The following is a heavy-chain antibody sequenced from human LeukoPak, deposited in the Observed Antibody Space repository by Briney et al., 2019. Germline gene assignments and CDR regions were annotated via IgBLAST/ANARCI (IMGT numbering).Heavy chain of an antibody. V-gene: IGHV3-21*01. D-gene: IGHD6-19*01. Sequence: NPGGSLRLSCAASGFTFSSCSMNWVRQAPGKGLEWVSSISSSSSYIYYADSVKGRFTISRDNAKNSLYLQMNSLRAEDTAVYYCARAGVAGTEGHFDYWGQGTLVTVSS. CDR3: ARAGVAGTEGHFDY. CDR2: ISSSSSYI. J-gene: IGHJ4*02. CDR1: GFTFSSCS.